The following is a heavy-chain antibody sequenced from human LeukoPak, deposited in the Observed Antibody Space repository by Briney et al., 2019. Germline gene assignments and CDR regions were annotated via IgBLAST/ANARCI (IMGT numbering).Heavy chain of an antibody. Sequence: GGSLRLSCAASGFTFTNHGMHWVRQAPGKGLEWVAFIRNVGNNKYHADSVKGRFTISRDNSKSTLYLQMNSLRAEDTAVYYCARGGSYLSAFDIWGQGTMATASS. CDR3: ARGGSYLSAFDI. V-gene: IGHV3-30*02. CDR1: GFTFTNHG. J-gene: IGHJ3*02. D-gene: IGHD1-26*01. CDR2: IRNVGNNK.